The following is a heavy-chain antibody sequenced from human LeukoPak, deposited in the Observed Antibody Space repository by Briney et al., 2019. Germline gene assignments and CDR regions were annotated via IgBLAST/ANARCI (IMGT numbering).Heavy chain of an antibody. D-gene: IGHD3-22*01. Sequence: SETLSLTCTVSGGSISSYYWSWIRQPPGKGLEWIGYIYYSGSTNYNPSLKSRVTISVDTSKNQLSLKLSSVTAADTAVYYCARSSSYYYDSSGYYSGVFGYWGQGTLVTVSS. V-gene: IGHV4-59*01. CDR3: ARSSSYYYDSSGYYSGVFGY. J-gene: IGHJ4*02. CDR1: GGSISSYY. CDR2: IYYSGST.